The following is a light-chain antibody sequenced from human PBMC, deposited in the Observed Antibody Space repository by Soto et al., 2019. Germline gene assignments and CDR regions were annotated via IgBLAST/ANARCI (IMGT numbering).Light chain of an antibody. J-gene: IGLJ1*01. V-gene: IGLV3-21*04. CDR3: QVWDSNSDHGNV. Sequence: SYELTQPPSVSVAPGKTARITCGGNNIGSKSVHWYQQKPGQAPVLVIYYDSDRPSGIPERFSGSNTGNPATLTISRVEARDEAEYYSQVWDSNSDHGNVYRTGNKVTV. CDR1: NIGSKS. CDR2: YDS.